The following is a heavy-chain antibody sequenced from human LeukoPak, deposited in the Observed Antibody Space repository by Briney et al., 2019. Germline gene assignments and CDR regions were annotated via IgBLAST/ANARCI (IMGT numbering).Heavy chain of an antibody. V-gene: IGHV1-18*01. CDR3: ARGGANCSGGRCPLNWFDP. D-gene: IGHD2-15*01. CDR2: ISAHNGNT. J-gene: IGHJ5*02. CDR1: GYTFTNYG. Sequence: ATVKLSCKASGYTFTNYGITWGRQAPGQGLEWMGWISAHNGNTNYAQKLQGRVTMTIDKTTSTAYMEPRSLRSDDTAVYYCARGGANCSGGRCPLNWFDPWGQGTPVTVSS.